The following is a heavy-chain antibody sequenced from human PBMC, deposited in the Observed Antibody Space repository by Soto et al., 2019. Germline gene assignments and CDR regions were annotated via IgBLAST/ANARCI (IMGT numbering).Heavy chain of an antibody. Sequence: VKVACKGSGYGQTIDARHWLLQKPGQRREWMGWINAGNGNTKYSQKFQGRVTINRDTSASTAYMELSSLRSEDTAVYHCARALRYYDSSGYDTCGQAPQVTVTS. CDR2: INAGNGNT. J-gene: IGHJ5*02. CDR3: ARALRYYDSSGYDT. D-gene: IGHD3-22*01. CDR1: GYGQTIDA. V-gene: IGHV1-3*01.